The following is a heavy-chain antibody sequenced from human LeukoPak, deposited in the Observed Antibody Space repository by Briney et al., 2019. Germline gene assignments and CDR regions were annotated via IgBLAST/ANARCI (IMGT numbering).Heavy chain of an antibody. CDR2: ISYSGST. CDR1: GGSISSGDYY. V-gene: IGHV4-30-4*01. J-gene: IGHJ4*02. D-gene: IGHD7-27*01. CDR3: ARGSNWGDY. Sequence: SQTLSLTCTVSGGSISSGDYYWSWIRQPPGEGLEWIGYISYSGSTYYNPSLKGRVTMSVDTSKNQFSLKLSSVTAADTAVYYCARGSNWGDYWGQGTLVTVSS.